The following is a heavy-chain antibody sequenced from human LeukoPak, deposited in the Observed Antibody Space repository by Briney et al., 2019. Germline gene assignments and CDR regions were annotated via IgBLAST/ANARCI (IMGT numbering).Heavy chain of an antibody. J-gene: IGHJ5*02. V-gene: IGHV1-69*13. CDR3: ARVPTTVVTLGWFDP. CDR1: GGTFSSYA. CDR2: IIPIFGTA. D-gene: IGHD4-23*01. Sequence: SVKDSCKASGGTFSSYAISWVRQAPGQGLEWMGGIIPIFGTAKYAQKFQGRVTNTADESTSTAYMELISLRSEDTAVYYCARVPTTVVTLGWFDPWGQGTLVTVSS.